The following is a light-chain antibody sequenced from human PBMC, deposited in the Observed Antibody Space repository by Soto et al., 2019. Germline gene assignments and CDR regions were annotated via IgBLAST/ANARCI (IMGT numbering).Light chain of an antibody. Sequence: QSVLTQPPSVSGAPGQRVTISCTGSSSNIGAGYDVHWYQRLPGTAPKVLIYNNNNRPSGVPDRFFGSKSGTSASLAITGLQAEDEADYYCQSYDSSLSGSDVFGTGTKLTVL. V-gene: IGLV1-40*01. CDR3: QSYDSSLSGSDV. CDR2: NNN. J-gene: IGLJ1*01. CDR1: SSNIGAGYD.